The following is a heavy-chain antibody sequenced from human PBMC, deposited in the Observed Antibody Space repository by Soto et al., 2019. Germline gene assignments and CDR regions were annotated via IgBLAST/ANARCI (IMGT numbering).Heavy chain of an antibody. D-gene: IGHD3-22*01. Sequence: SETLSRTCAVDGGSSSGYYSRWLRQPPGKGLEWIGEINHSGSTNYNPSLKSRVTISVDTSKNQFSLKLSSVTAADTAVYYCARGSSSGYYYYYYGMDVWGQGTTVS. J-gene: IGHJ6*02. V-gene: IGHV4-34*01. CDR1: GGSSSGYY. CDR3: ARGSSSGYYYYYYGMDV. CDR2: INHSGST.